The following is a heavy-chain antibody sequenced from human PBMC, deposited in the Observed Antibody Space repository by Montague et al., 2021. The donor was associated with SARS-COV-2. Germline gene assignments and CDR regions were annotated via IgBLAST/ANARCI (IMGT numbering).Heavy chain of an antibody. CDR1: AFTFTSYS. D-gene: IGHD6-13*01. CDR3: ARVYGSHWPPNYAMDV. J-gene: IGHJ6*02. Sequence: SLRLSCAASAFTFTSYSIHWVRQAPGQGLEWVAIISYDGSHQYYAASVKGRFTISRDNSKNTVYLQMTSLRPEDTAVYYCARVYGSHWPPNYAMDVWGQGTTVTVSS. CDR2: ISYDGSHQ. V-gene: IGHV3-30*04.